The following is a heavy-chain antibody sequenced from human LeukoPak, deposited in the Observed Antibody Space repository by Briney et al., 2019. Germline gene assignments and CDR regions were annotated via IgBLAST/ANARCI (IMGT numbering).Heavy chain of an antibody. J-gene: IGHJ5*02. CDR2: IYHSGST. D-gene: IGHD3-10*01. CDR1: GGSISSRNW. CDR3: ASIMVRGAYWFDP. Sequence: SETLSLTCAVSGGSISSRNWWSWVRPPPGKGLEWIGEIYHSGSTNYNPSLKSRVTISADKSKNQFSLKLSSVTAADTAVYYCASIMVRGAYWFDPWGQGTLVTVSS. V-gene: IGHV4-4*02.